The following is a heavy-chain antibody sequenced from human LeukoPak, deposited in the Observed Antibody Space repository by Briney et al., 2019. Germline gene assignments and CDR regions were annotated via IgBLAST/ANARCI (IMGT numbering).Heavy chain of an antibody. Sequence: SETLSLTCTVSGGSISGSHWWGWVRQPPGKGLEWVGEIHHSGSTNSNPSLKSRVTISVDKSKNQFSLRLNPVTAADTAVYYCAREFVQGSSLPYFDCWGQGTLVTVSS. CDR1: GGSISGSHW. CDR3: AREFVQGSSLPYFDC. J-gene: IGHJ4*02. D-gene: IGHD1-26*01. CDR2: IHHSGST. V-gene: IGHV4-4*02.